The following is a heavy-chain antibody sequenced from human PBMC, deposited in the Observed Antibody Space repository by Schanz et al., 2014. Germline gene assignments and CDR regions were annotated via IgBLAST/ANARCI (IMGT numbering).Heavy chain of an antibody. Sequence: QLVQSGSEFRKPGASVKVSCKASGYSFISHAIHWVRQAPGQRLEWMGWINAANGNTRYSQKFQGRVTITADRSTSTAYMELSSLRSEDTAVYYCARGYGDSPTDFWGQGTLVNVSS. V-gene: IGHV1-3*01. J-gene: IGHJ4*02. CDR1: GYSFISHA. D-gene: IGHD4-17*01. CDR2: INAANGNT. CDR3: ARGYGDSPTDF.